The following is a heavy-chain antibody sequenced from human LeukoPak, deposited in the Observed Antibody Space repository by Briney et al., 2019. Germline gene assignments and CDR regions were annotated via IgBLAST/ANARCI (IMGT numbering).Heavy chain of an antibody. D-gene: IGHD4-17*01. CDR2: IYYSGST. J-gene: IGHJ5*02. CDR1: GASISSSNYY. V-gene: IGHV4-39*01. CDR3: ARATVTMDWFDP. Sequence: PSETLSLTCTVSGASISSSNYYWGWIRQPPGQGLEWIGSIYYSGSTSYNPSLQSRVTISVDTAKNQFSLKLSSVTAADTAVYYCARATVTMDWFDPWGQRTLVTVSS.